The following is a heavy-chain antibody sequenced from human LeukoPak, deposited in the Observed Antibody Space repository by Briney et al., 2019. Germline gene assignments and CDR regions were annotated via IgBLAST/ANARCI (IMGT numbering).Heavy chain of an antibody. CDR3: GSFGYCSGGSCYRWFDP. J-gene: IGHJ5*02. V-gene: IGHV3-48*03. CDR2: ISSSGGTI. D-gene: IGHD2-15*01. Sequence: GGSLSLSCAASGFTFSDYEMIGVRQARWKGLEWLSYISSSGGTIYYADSVKGRFTISRDNAENSLYLQMNSLRAEDTGLYYCGSFGYCSGGSCYRWFDPWGQGTLVTVSS. CDR1: GFTFSDYE.